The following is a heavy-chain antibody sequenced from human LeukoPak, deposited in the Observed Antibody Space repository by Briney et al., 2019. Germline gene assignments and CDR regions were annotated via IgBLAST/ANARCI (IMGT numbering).Heavy chain of an antibody. V-gene: IGHV1-69*05. D-gene: IGHD3-16*01. CDR3: ARGSYDYVWGSPTPYYFDY. J-gene: IGHJ4*02. CDR1: GGAFSSYA. CDR2: IIPIFGTA. Sequence: SVKVSCKASGGAFSSYAISWVRQAPGQGLEWMGRIIPIFGTANYAQKFQGRVTITTDESTSTAYMELSSLRSEDTAVYYCARGSYDYVWGSPTPYYFDYWGQGTLVTVSS.